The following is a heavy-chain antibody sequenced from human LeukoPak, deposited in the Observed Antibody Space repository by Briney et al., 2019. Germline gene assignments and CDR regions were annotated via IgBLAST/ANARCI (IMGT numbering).Heavy chain of an antibody. V-gene: IGHV3-23*01. CDR3: AKDVVVITRYYFDY. D-gene: IGHD3-22*01. J-gene: IGHJ4*02. Sequence: PGGSLRLSCAASGFTFSSYWMHWVRQAPGKGLEWVSAISGSGGSTYYADSVKGRFTISRDNSKNTLYLQMNSLRAEDTAVYYCAKDVVVITRYYFDYWGQGTLVTVSS. CDR1: GFTFSSYW. CDR2: ISGSGGST.